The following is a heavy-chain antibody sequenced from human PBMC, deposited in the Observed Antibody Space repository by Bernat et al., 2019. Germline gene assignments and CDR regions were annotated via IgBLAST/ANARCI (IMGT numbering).Heavy chain of an antibody. CDR2: INPNSGGT. J-gene: IGHJ6*03. D-gene: IGHD3-10*01. CDR1: GYTFTGYY. V-gene: IGHV1-2*06. Sequence: QVQLVQSGAEVKKPGASVKVSCKASGYTFTGYYMHWARQAPGQGLEWMGRINPNSGGTNYAQKFQGRVTMTRDTSISTAYMELSRLRSDDTAVYYCARSYYYGSGSYYYYYMDVWGKGTTVTVSS. CDR3: ARSYYYGSGSYYYYYMDV.